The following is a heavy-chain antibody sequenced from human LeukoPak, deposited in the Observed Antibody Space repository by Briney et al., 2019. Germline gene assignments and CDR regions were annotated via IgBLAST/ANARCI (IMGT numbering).Heavy chain of an antibody. J-gene: IGHJ5*02. V-gene: IGHV4-59*01. CDR2: IYYSGTT. CDR1: GGSISGYY. CDR3: ARLHSSRAEEFDP. Sequence: SETLSLTCTVSGGSISGYYWSWIRQPPGKGLEWTGYIYYSGTTNYNPSLRSRVTISVDTSKNQFSLRLSSVTATDTAVYYCARLHSSRAEEFDPWGQGTLVTVSS.